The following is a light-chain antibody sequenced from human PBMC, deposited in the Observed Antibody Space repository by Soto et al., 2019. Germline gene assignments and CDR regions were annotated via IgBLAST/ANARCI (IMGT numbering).Light chain of an antibody. J-gene: IGKJ1*01. CDR3: QQYYSYPDS. CDR2: AAS. CDR1: QGISSY. V-gene: IGKV1-8*01. Sequence: AIRMTQSPSSFSASTGDRVTITCRASQGISSYLAWYQQKPGKAPKLLIYAASTLQSGVPSRYSGSGSGTDVTLTISCLPSEDFATYHCQQYYSYPDSFGQGTNVEIK.